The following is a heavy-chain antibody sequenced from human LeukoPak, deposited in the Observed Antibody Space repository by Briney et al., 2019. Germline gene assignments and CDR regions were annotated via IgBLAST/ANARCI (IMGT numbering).Heavy chain of an antibody. D-gene: IGHD4-23*01. CDR1: GFTFNNYA. Sequence: GSLRLSCAASGFTFNNYAMSWVRQAPGKGLEWVSGISTTGGSTYYADPVKGRFTISRDNSNNTLSLQMNSLRGEDTAIYYCAKDWTTVVSPKGYYFDSWGQGNLVIVSS. CDR3: AKDWTTVVSPKGYYFDS. CDR2: ISTTGGST. V-gene: IGHV3-23*01. J-gene: IGHJ4*02.